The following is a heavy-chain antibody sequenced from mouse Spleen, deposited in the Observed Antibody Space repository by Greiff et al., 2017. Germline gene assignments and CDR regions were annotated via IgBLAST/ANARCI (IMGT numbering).Heavy chain of an antibody. CDR1: GYTFTDYY. J-gene: IGHJ4*01. CDR2: INPYNGGT. Sequence: EVQLQQSGPVLVKPGASVKMSCKASGYTFTDYYMNWVKQSHGKSLEWIGVINPYNGGTSYNQKFKGKATLTVDKSSSTAYMELNSLTSEDSAVYYCASGMRAMDYWGQGTSVTVSS. V-gene: IGHV1-19*01. D-gene: IGHD4-1*01. CDR3: ASGMRAMDY.